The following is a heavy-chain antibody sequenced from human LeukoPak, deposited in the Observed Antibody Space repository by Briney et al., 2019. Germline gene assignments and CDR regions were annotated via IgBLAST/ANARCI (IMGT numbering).Heavy chain of an antibody. CDR3: AKDQGASGWGAFDY. V-gene: IGHV3-43*02. CDR2: ISGDGGTT. CDR1: GYTFTSYA. J-gene: IGHJ4*02. D-gene: IGHD6-19*01. Sequence: ASVKVSCKASGYTFTSYAMHWVRQAPGKGLEWVSFISGDGGTTYYPDSVKGRFTISRDNSRTSLYLQMNSLRTEDTALYFCAKDQGASGWGAFDYWGQGTLVTVSS.